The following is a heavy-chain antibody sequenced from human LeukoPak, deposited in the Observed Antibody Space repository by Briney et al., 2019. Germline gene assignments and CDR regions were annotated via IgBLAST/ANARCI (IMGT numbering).Heavy chain of an antibody. J-gene: IGHJ1*01. V-gene: IGHV4-39*01. Sequence: SETLSLTCTVSGGSVRSNSYYWAWIRQPPGKGLEWIGRIYFTGNTYYNPSLRSRVTISVDTSNSRLSLKQSSVTAADTAVYYCARHVGLYFDTSGYYDNWGQGTLVTVSS. D-gene: IGHD3-22*01. CDR3: ARHVGLYFDTSGYYDN. CDR1: GGSVRSNSYY. CDR2: IYFTGNT.